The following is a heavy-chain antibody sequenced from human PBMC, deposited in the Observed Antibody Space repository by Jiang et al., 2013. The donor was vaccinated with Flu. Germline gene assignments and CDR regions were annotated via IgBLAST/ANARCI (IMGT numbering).Heavy chain of an antibody. J-gene: IGHJ1*01. CDR3: AYSGYYAEYFPH. V-gene: IGHV6-1*01. CDR1: GDSVSGNSAA. CDR2: TYYRSKWYN. D-gene: IGHD1-26*01. Sequence: QTLSLTCAISGDSVSGNSAAWNWIRQSPSRGLEWLGRTYYRSKWYNDYAVSVKSRITINPDTSKNHFSLQLNSVTPEDTAVYYCAYSGYYAEYFPHWGQGTLVTVSS.